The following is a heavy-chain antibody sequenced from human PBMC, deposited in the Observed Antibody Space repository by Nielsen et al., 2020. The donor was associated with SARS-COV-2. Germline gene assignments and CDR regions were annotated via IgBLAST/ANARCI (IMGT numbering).Heavy chain of an antibody. CDR1: GGSISSSNW. D-gene: IGHD2-2*01. V-gene: IGHV4-4*02. CDR2: IYHSGST. Sequence: SETLSLTCAVSGGSISSSNWWSWVRQPPGKGLEWIGEIYHSGSTNYNPSLKSRVTISVDKSKNQFSLKLSSVTAADTAVCYCARVVGCSSTSCYDFIDYWGQGTLVTVSS. CDR3: ARVVGCSSTSCYDFIDY. J-gene: IGHJ4*02.